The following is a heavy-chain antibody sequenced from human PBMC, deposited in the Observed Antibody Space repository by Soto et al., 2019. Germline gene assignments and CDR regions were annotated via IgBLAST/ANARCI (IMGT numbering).Heavy chain of an antibody. V-gene: IGHV1-46*01. CDR2: INPSSGST. D-gene: IGHD5-18*01. J-gene: IGHJ4*02. Sequence: ASVKVSCKASGYTFTSYYMHWVRQAPGQGLEWMGIINPSSGSTSYAQKFQGRVTMTRDTSTSTVYMELSSLRSEDTAVYYCAREVERGYSYGSLEYWGQGTLVTV. CDR1: GYTFTSYY. CDR3: AREVERGYSYGSLEY.